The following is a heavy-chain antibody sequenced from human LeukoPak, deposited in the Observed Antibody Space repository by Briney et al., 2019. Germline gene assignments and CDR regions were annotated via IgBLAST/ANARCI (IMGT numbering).Heavy chain of an antibody. CDR2: ISTAGVT. CDR1: GFTVSGND. J-gene: IGHJ3*02. V-gene: IGHV3-13*01. CDR3: ARGFSSDAVDI. Sequence: PGGSLRLSCAASGFTVSGNDMHWVRQIIGKGLEWVSAISTAGVTYYPGSVKGRFIISRENAKNSLYLQMNSLRAGDTAVYFCARGFSSDAVDIWGQGTMVTVSS.